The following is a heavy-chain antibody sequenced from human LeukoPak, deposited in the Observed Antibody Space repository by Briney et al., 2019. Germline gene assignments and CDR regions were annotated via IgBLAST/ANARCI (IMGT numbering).Heavy chain of an antibody. V-gene: IGHV3-30*03. CDR3: ARDSFSSGYSYDY. J-gene: IGHJ4*02. CDR2: ISDDGRNK. Sequence: GGSLRLSCAASGFTFNNYGMHYVRQAPGKGLEWVAVISDDGRNKNYADSVKGRFTISRDNSNNTLYLQRNSLRAEDTGVYYCARDSFSSGYSYDYWGQGTLVTVSS. D-gene: IGHD3-22*01. CDR1: GFTFNNYG.